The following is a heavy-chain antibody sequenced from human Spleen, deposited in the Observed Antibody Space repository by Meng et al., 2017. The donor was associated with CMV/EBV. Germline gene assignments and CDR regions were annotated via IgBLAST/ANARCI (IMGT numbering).Heavy chain of an antibody. D-gene: IGHD3-3*01. CDR2: IYYSRST. Sequence: SSVVYYWSWIRQHPGKGREWIGYIYYSRSTYYNPSLKSRVTISVDTSKNQFSLKLSSVTAADTAVYYCARSPTHTIFGVVTTTHFDYWGQGTLVTVSS. CDR1: SSVVYY. J-gene: IGHJ4*02. V-gene: IGHV4-31*02. CDR3: ARSPTHTIFGVVTTTHFDY.